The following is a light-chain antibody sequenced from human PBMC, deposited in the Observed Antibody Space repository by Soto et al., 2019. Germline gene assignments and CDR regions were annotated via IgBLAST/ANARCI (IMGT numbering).Light chain of an antibody. CDR1: QGISNY. CDR2: AAS. CDR3: QQYNSYSWS. V-gene: IGKV1-27*01. J-gene: IGKJ1*01. Sequence: DIQMTQSPSSVSASVGDRVTITGRASQGISNYLAWYQQKTGKVNKLMIYAASTLQSGVPSRFSGSGSGTDYTLIISSLQPDEFATYVCQQYNSYSWSFGQGTKVDIK.